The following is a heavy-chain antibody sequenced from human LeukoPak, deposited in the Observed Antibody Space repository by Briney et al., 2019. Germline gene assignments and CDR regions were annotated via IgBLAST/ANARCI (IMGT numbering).Heavy chain of an antibody. CDR1: GFTFSSYG. V-gene: IGHV3-33*01. Sequence: CLRLSCAASGFTFSSYGMHWVREAPGKGLGWGAVIWYDGSNKYYADSVKGRFTISRDNSQNTLYLQMNSLRAEDTAVYYCARGRNYVPFDYWGQGTLVTVSS. CDR2: IWYDGSNK. CDR3: ARGRNYVPFDY. J-gene: IGHJ4*02. D-gene: IGHD1-7*01.